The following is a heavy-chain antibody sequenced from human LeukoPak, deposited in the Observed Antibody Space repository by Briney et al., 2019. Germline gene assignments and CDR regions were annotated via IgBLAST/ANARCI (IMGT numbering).Heavy chain of an antibody. V-gene: IGHV3-53*01. CDR3: ARHPRIGYNWFDP. Sequence: PGGSLRLSCAASGFTVSSNYMSWVRQAPGKGLEWVSVIYSGGSTYYADSVKGRFTISRDNSKNTLYLQMNSLRAEDTAVYYCARHPRIGYNWFDPWSQGTLVTVSS. CDR1: GFTVSSNY. D-gene: IGHD3-22*01. CDR2: IYSGGST. J-gene: IGHJ5*02.